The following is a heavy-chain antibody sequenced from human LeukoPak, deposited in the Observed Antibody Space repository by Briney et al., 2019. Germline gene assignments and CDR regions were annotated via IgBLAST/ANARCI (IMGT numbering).Heavy chain of an antibody. Sequence: PGRSLRLSCAASGFTFSSYAMHWVRQAPGKGLEWVAVISYDGSNKYYADAVKGRFTISRDNSKNTLYLQMNSLRAEDTAVYYCAKVNRHYYDSSGFDYWGQGTLVTVSS. CDR2: ISYDGSNK. CDR3: AKVNRHYYDSSGFDY. D-gene: IGHD3-22*01. CDR1: GFTFSSYA. V-gene: IGHV3-30-3*01. J-gene: IGHJ4*02.